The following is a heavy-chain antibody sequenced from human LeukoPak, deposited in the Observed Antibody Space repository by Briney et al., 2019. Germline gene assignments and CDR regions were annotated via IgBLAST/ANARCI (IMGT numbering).Heavy chain of an antibody. CDR1: GFTFGDYS. J-gene: IGHJ6*04. V-gene: IGHV3-49*04. CDR2: IRRKGYGGTT. CDR3: TRDHDFWSGPFDV. Sequence: GRSLRLSCTASGFTFGDYSLSWVRQAPEKGLEWVGFIRRKGYGGTTEYAPSVKGRFIISRDDSKSTAYLQMNSLKTGDTAVYYCTRDHDFWSGPFDVWGKGTTVTVSS. D-gene: IGHD3-3*01.